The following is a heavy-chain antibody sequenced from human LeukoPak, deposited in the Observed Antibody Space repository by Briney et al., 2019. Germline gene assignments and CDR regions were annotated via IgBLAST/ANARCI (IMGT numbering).Heavy chain of an antibody. D-gene: IGHD2-15*01. Sequence: GGSLRLSCAASGFSFSSYTMSWVRQAPGKGLEWVSSISASSTYIYYADSVKGRFTISRDNAKNSLYLQMNSLRAEDTAVYYCARDDCSGGSCYLWASDIWGQGTMVTVSS. CDR3: ARDDCSGGSCYLWASDI. V-gene: IGHV3-21*01. CDR2: ISASSTYI. CDR1: GFSFSSYT. J-gene: IGHJ3*02.